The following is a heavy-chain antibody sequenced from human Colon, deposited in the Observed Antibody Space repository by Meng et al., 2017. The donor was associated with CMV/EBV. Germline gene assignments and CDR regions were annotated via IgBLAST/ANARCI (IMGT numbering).Heavy chain of an antibody. CDR3: TRDYTNAVVPDALGY. J-gene: IGHJ4*02. CDR2: ISGTGERT. D-gene: IGHD2-8*01. CDR1: GFPFSHYA. V-gene: IGHV3-23*01. Sequence: GSLRLSCAASGFPFSHYAMTWVRQAPGKGLEWVSTISGTGERTYVADSLKGRLTISRDNSNNTLSLRLSGPRAEDTAIYYCTRDYTNAVVPDALGYWGQGTLVTVSS.